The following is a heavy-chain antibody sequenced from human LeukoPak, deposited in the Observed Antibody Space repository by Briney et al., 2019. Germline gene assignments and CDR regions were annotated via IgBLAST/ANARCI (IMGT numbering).Heavy chain of an antibody. V-gene: IGHV4-39*07. D-gene: IGHD1-7*01. J-gene: IGHJ4*02. CDR1: GGSISSSSYY. CDR3: ARKQTGTMYDV. CDR2: FSSGGSA. Sequence: SETLSLTCIVPGGSISSSSYYSAWIRQSPGRGLEWIGTFSSGGSAYYNPSLTSRVSISKDTSDNQFSLRLYSVTAADTAVYYCARKQTGTMYDVWGQGTQVTVSS.